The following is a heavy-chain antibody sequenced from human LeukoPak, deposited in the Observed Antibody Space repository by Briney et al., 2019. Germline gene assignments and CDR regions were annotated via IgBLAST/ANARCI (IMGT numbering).Heavy chain of an antibody. Sequence: SETLSLTCTVSGGSISSGGYYWSWIRQHPGKGLEWIGYIYYSGSTYYNPSLKSRVTISVDTSKNQFSLKLSSVTAADTAVYYCAAGGFWSGYYWWGQGTLVTVSS. J-gene: IGHJ4*02. CDR1: GGSISSGGYY. D-gene: IGHD3-3*01. CDR2: IYYSGST. V-gene: IGHV4-31*03. CDR3: AAGGFWSGYYW.